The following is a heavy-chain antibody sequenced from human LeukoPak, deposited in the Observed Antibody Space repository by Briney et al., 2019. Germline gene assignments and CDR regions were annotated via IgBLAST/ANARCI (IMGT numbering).Heavy chain of an antibody. Sequence: SETLSLTCTVSGGSISSYYWSWIRQPPGEGLEWIGYIYYSGSTNYNPSLKSRVTISVDTSKNQFSLKLSSVTAADTAVYYCARGARVRFGEYYIDYWGQGTLVTVSS. CDR2: IYYSGST. V-gene: IGHV4-59*01. D-gene: IGHD3-10*01. CDR3: ARGARVRFGEYYIDY. J-gene: IGHJ4*02. CDR1: GGSISSYY.